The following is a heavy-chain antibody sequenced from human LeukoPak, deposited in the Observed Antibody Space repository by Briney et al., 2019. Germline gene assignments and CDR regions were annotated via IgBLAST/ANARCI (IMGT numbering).Heavy chain of an antibody. V-gene: IGHV3-23*01. Sequence: GGSLRLSCAASGFTFSSYAMSWVRQAPGRGLEWVSAISGSGGSTYYADSVKGRFTISRDNSKNTLYLQMNSLRAEDTAVYYCAKEVERKVGATTYFDYWGQGTLVTVSS. CDR3: AKEVERKVGATTYFDY. CDR2: ISGSGGST. CDR1: GFTFSSYA. D-gene: IGHD1-26*01. J-gene: IGHJ4*02.